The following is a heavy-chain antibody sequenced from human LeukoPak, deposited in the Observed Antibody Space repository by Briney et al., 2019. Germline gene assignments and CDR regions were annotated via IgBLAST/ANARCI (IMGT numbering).Heavy chain of an antibody. V-gene: IGHV7-4-1*02. CDR3: ARVDLGYCSGGSCRDY. J-gene: IGHJ4*02. Sequence: ASVKVSCKASGYTFTSYAMNWVRQAPGQGLEWMGWINTNTGNPTYAQGFTGRFVFSLDTSVSTAYLQISSLKAEDTAVYYCARVDLGYCSGGSCRDYWGQGTLVTVSS. CDR1: GYTFTSYA. CDR2: INTNTGNP. D-gene: IGHD2-15*01.